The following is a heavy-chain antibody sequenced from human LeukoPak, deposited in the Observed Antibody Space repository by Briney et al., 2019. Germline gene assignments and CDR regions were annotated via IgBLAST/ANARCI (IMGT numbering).Heavy chain of an antibody. D-gene: IGHD3-22*01. Sequence: GGSLRLSCAASGFTVSSNYMSWARQAPGKGLEWVSVIYSGGSTYYADSVKGRFTISRDNSKNTLYLQMNSLRAEDTAVYYCARGWDDSSRYYNYWGQGTLITVSS. J-gene: IGHJ4*02. CDR3: ARGWDDSSRYYNY. V-gene: IGHV3-53*01. CDR2: IYSGGST. CDR1: GFTVSSNY.